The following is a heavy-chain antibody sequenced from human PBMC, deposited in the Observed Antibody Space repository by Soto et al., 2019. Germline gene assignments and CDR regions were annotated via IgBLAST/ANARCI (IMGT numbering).Heavy chain of an antibody. V-gene: IGHV3-23*01. CDR1: VFTFSSYA. CDR3: AKASTYYYDSSGYPREGYYYYGMDV. CDR2: ISGSGGST. Sequence: GGSLRLSCAASVFTFSSYAMSWFRQAPGKGLEWVSAISGSGGSTYYADSVKGRFTISRDNSKNTLYLQMNSLRAEDTAVYYCAKASTYYYDSSGYPREGYYYYGMDVWGQGTTVTVSS. J-gene: IGHJ6*02. D-gene: IGHD3-22*01.